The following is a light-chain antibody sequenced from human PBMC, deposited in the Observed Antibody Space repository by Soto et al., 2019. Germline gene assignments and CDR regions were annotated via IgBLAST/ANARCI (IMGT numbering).Light chain of an antibody. CDR2: DVS. CDR3: QQYHSYSFT. V-gene: IGKV1-5*01. J-gene: IGKJ2*01. Sequence: DIQMTQSPSTLSASVGDRVTITCRASQSISTWLAWYQQKPGRAPELLIYDVSSLQSGVPSRFSGSGSGTEFTLTISSLQPDDFTTYYCQQYHSYSFTFGQGTKLQIK. CDR1: QSISTW.